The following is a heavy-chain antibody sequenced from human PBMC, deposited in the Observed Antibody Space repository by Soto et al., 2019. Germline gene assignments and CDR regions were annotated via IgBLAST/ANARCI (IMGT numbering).Heavy chain of an antibody. Sequence: SVKVSFKASRGTFISNAISWVRQAPGQGLEWMGGIIPIFGTANYAQKFQGRVTITADESTSTAYMELSSLRYEDTAVYYCARDKAGRRFGELLGGMDVWGQGTTVTVSS. CDR1: RGTFISNA. J-gene: IGHJ6*02. CDR2: IIPIFGTA. CDR3: ARDKAGRRFGELLGGMDV. V-gene: IGHV1-69*13. D-gene: IGHD3-10*01.